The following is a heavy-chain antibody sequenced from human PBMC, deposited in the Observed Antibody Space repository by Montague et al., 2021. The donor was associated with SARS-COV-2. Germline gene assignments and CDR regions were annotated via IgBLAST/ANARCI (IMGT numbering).Heavy chain of an antibody. CDR3: ARGAPTITMIVVVFTGAGWYFDL. CDR1: GGSLSGYY. J-gene: IGHJ2*01. V-gene: IGHV4-34*01. D-gene: IGHD3-22*01. CDR2: INHSGST. Sequence: SETLSLTCAVHGGSLSGYYWSWIRQPPGKGLEWIGEINHSGSTNYNPSLKSRVSISVDTSKNQFSLKLSSVTAADTAVYYCARGAPTITMIVVVFTGAGWYFDLWGRGTLVTVSS.